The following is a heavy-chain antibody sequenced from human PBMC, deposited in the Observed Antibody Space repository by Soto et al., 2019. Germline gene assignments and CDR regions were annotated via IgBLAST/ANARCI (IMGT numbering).Heavy chain of an antibody. Sequence: SETLSLTCTVSGGSISSSSYYWGWIRQPPGKGLEWIGSINYSGSTYYNPSLKSRVTISVDTSKNQFSLKLSSVTAADTAVYYCARRGRKVYWGQGTLVTVSS. J-gene: IGHJ4*02. V-gene: IGHV4-39*01. CDR3: ARRGRKVY. D-gene: IGHD3-16*01. CDR1: GGSISSSSYY. CDR2: INYSGST.